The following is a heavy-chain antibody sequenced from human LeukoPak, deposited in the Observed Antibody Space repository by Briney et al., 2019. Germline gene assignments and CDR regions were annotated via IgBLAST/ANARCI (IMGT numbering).Heavy chain of an antibody. CDR2: ISSSGSTI. Sequence: GGSLRLSCAASGFTFSSYEMNWVRQAPGKGLEWVSYISSSGSTIYYADSVKGRFTISRDNAKNSLYLQMNSLKTEDTAVYYCAREGVTYYDFWSGYYIPTYYYYMDVWGKGTTVTVSS. CDR3: AREGVTYYDFWSGYYIPTYYYYMDV. CDR1: GFTFSSYE. V-gene: IGHV3-48*03. D-gene: IGHD3-3*01. J-gene: IGHJ6*03.